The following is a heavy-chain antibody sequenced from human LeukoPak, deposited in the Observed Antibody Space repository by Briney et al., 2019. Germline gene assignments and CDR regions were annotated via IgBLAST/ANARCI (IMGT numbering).Heavy chain of an antibody. CDR2: INLNGGGT. J-gene: IGHJ1*01. CDR1: GYTFSGYY. V-gene: IGHV1-2*02. CDR3: ARGYPLSTTAAGTYFQH. D-gene: IGHD6-13*01. Sequence: ASVKASCKASGYTFSGYYLHWVPQAPGQWFEWMRWINLNGGGTNYAQKFQGRVTMTRDTSISTVYMELCRLTSDDTAVYYCARGYPLSTTAAGTYFQHWGQGTLVTVSS.